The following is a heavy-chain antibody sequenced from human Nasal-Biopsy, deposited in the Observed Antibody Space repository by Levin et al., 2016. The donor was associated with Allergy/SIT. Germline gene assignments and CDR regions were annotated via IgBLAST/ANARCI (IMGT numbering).Heavy chain of an antibody. Sequence: SETLSLTCTVSGGSISVSSHYWGWIRQPPGKGLEWIASIYYTGSAFYRPSLRSRVTISADSSKNQSSLRLSSVTAADTAVYYCARGPTSFDYWGQGVLVTVSS. V-gene: IGHV4-39*01. J-gene: IGHJ4*02. CDR1: GGSISVSSHY. CDR3: ARGPTSFDY. CDR2: IYYTGSA.